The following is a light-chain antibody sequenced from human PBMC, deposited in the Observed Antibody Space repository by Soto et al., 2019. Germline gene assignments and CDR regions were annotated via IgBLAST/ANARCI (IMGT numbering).Light chain of an antibody. CDR1: QGISSY. CDR3: QQLNSYPRVT. V-gene: IGKV1-9*01. J-gene: IGKJ4*01. Sequence: DIQLTQSPSFLSASVGDRVTITCRASQGISSYLAWYQQKPGKAPKLLIYPASTLQSGVPSRFSGSGSGTEFTLTISSLQPEDFATYYCQQLNSYPRVTFGGGTKVEIK. CDR2: PAS.